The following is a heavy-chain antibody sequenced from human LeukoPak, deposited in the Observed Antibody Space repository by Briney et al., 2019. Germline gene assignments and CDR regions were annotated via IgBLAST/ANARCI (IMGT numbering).Heavy chain of an antibody. Sequence: PGGSLRLSCAASGFTFSSYSMNWVRQAPGKGLEWVAVISYDGSNKYYADSVKGRFTISRDNSKNTLYLQMNSLRAEDTAVYYCARVRSSGWYVRDDAFDIWGQGTMVTVSS. CDR1: GFTFSSYS. CDR3: ARVRSSGWYVRDDAFDI. D-gene: IGHD6-19*01. J-gene: IGHJ3*02. V-gene: IGHV3-30*03. CDR2: ISYDGSNK.